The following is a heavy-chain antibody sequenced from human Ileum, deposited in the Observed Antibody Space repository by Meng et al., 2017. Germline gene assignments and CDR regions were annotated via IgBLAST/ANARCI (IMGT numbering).Heavy chain of an antibody. V-gene: IGHV3-11*01. J-gene: IGHJ4*02. CDR1: GITFSDYY. Sequence: GGAGGGLVNPGGSLVLSCAASGITFSDYYMSWIRQAPGKGLEWVSYISNSGSNIYYVDSVKGRFTISRDNAKNSLYLQMNSLRAEDTAVYYCATLSYSSLGYWGQGTLVTVSS. CDR2: ISNSGSNI. D-gene: IGHD1-26*01. CDR3: ATLSYSSLGY.